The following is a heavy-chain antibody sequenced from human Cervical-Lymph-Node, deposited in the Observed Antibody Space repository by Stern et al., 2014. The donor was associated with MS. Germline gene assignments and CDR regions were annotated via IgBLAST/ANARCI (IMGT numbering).Heavy chain of an antibody. Sequence: MQLVESGPGLAKTSETLSLTCTVSGDSITSYYWSWIRQPPGKGLEFIGYTYYSGSTNYNPSLKSRVTLSLDTSKNQISLALSSVTAADTAVYFCARGKSIAGRAYFYYGLDVWGQGTTGTVSS. V-gene: IGHV4-59*08. CDR2: TYYSGST. CDR1: GDSITSYY. CDR3: ARGKSIAGRAYFYYGLDV. D-gene: IGHD6-6*01. J-gene: IGHJ6*02.